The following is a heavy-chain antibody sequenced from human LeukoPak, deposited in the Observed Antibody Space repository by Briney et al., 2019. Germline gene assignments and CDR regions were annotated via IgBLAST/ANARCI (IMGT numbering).Heavy chain of an antibody. V-gene: IGHV4-61*02. Sequence: PSQTLSLTCTVSGGSISSGSYYWSWIRQPAGKGLEWIGRIYTSGSTNYNPSLKSRVTMSVDTSKNQFSLKLSSVTAADTAVYYCARENYDFWSSYDYWGQGTLVTVSS. CDR2: IYTSGST. J-gene: IGHJ4*02. CDR3: ARENYDFWSSYDY. CDR1: GGSISSGSYY. D-gene: IGHD3-3*01.